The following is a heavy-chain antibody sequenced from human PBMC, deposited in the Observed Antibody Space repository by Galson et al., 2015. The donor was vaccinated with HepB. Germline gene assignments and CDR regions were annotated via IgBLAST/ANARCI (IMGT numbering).Heavy chain of an antibody. Sequence: SVKVSCKASGYTFTGYYMHWVRQAPGQGLEWMGWINPNSGGTNYAQKFQGRVTMTRDTSISTAYMELSRLRSDDTAVYYCASPGSGCSSTSCFDYWGQGTLVTVSS. CDR3: ASPGSGCSSTSCFDY. CDR2: INPNSGGT. D-gene: IGHD2-2*01. J-gene: IGHJ4*02. CDR1: GYTFTGYY. V-gene: IGHV1-2*02.